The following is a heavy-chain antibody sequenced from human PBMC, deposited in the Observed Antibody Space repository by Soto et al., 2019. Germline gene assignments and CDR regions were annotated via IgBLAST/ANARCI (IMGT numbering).Heavy chain of an antibody. Sequence: QVQLVQSGAEVKKPGSSVNVSCKASGGTFNAFAISWVRQARVQGLEYLGGVVPILGPAYYAQRFQGRVTITEDKSTNTAYLELAILCSEGTAVYYCARAAKRYFDSWGQGTQVTVSS. CDR1: GGTFNAFA. V-gene: IGHV1-69*06. CDR3: ARAAKRYFDS. CDR2: VVPILGPA. J-gene: IGHJ4*02.